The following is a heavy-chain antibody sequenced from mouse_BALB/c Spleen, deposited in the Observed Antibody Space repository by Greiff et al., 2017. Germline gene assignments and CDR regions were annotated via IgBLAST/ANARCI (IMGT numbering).Heavy chain of an antibody. CDR3: AREGYGYYGSSSYFDV. D-gene: IGHD1-1*01. CDR2: INPGSSTI. Sequence: EVQRVESGGGLVQPGGSLNLSCAASGFDFSRYWMSWARQAPGKGQEWIGEINPGSSTINYTPSLKDKFIISRDNAKNTLYLQMSKVRSEDTALYYCAREGYGYYGSSSYFDVWGAGTTVTVSS. J-gene: IGHJ1*01. V-gene: IGHV4-2*02. CDR1: GFDFSRYW.